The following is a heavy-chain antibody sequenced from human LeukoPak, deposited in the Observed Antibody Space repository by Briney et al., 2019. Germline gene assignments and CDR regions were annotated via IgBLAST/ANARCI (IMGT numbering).Heavy chain of an antibody. CDR3: AREDYCSGGSCYSGYFQH. D-gene: IGHD2-15*01. Sequence: SETLSLTCAVSGGSISSYYWSWIRQPPGKGLEWIGYIYYSGTTNYNPSLKSRVTISVDTSKNQFSLKLSSVTAADTAVYYCAREDYCSGGSCYSGYFQHWGQGTLVTVSS. CDR2: IYYSGTT. CDR1: GGSISSYY. V-gene: IGHV4-59*01. J-gene: IGHJ1*01.